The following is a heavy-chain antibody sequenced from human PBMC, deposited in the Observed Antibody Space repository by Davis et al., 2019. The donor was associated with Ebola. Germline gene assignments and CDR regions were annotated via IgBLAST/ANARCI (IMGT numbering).Heavy chain of an antibody. CDR1: GGSLRSVGYS. J-gene: IGHJ5*02. CDR2: IFHIGRT. V-gene: IGHV4-30-2*01. CDR3: ARELQPGRWFDP. Sequence: SQTPSLTCAVSGGSLRSVGYSGTCIRRPPGKGLRWVGSIFHIGRTYYNPSFKSRVTISVDRSKNQFSLKLSSVTAADTAVYYCARELQPGRWFDPWGQGTLVTVSS. D-gene: IGHD1-26*01.